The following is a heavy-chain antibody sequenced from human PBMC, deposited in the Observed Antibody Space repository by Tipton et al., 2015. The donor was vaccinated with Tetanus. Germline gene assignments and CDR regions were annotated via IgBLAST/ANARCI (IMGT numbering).Heavy chain of an antibody. Sequence: VQLVQSGAEAKKPGESLKISCRGSGYSFSSYWIAWVRQVPGKGLEWMGIFFPGDSESRYSPSFQGQVTMSGDNSIRTAYLQWNSLWASDTAMYYCARRGGGDLDHWGQGTLVTVSS. CDR1: GYSFSSYW. D-gene: IGHD2-21*02. V-gene: IGHV5-51*01. CDR2: FFPGDSES. J-gene: IGHJ4*02. CDR3: ARRGGGDLDH.